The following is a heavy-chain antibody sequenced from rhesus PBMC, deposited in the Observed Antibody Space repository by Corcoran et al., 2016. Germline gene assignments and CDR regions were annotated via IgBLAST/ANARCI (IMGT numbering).Heavy chain of an antibody. Sequence: QVTLQQWGEGLVKPSETLSLTCAVYGGSISGYYSLSWIRQAPGMGMEWIGNIDGNSVSTNYNPSLKNRVTISKDTSRKQFSLKLSSVTAADTAVYYCARRNSNYGHFDFWGQGALVTVSS. CDR1: GGSISGYYS. J-gene: IGHJ1*01. D-gene: IGHD4-23*01. CDR2: IDGNSVST. CDR3: ARRNSNYGHFDF. V-gene: IGHV4-73*01.